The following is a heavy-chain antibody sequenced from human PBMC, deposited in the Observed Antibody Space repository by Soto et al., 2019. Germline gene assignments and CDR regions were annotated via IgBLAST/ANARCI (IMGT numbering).Heavy chain of an antibody. Sequence: EVQLLESGGGLVQPGGSLRLSCAASGFTFSSYAMSWVRQAPGKGLVSVSAISGRGGSTYYADSVKGRFTISRDNSKNTLYLQLNSLRAEDTAVYYCAKYTVVAATGNYWGQGTLVPVSS. V-gene: IGHV3-23*01. CDR2: ISGRGGST. CDR3: AKYTVVAATGNY. J-gene: IGHJ4*02. D-gene: IGHD2-15*01. CDR1: GFTFSSYA.